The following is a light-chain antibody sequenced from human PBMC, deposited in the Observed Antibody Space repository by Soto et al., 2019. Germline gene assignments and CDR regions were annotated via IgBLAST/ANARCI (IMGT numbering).Light chain of an antibody. CDR3: QQYGSSPPLT. CDR2: GAS. J-gene: IGKJ4*01. V-gene: IGKV3-20*01. CDR1: QSVSSSY. Sequence: EIVLTPSPGTLSLSPCERATLSSSAGQSVSSSYLAWYQQKPGQAPRLLIYGASSRATGIPDRFSGSGSGTDFTLTISRLEPEDFAVYYCQQYGSSPPLTFGGGTKVDIK.